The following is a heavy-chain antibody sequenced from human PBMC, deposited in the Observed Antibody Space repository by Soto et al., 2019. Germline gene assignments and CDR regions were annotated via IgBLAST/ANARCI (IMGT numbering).Heavy chain of an antibody. J-gene: IGHJ4*02. CDR3: AAARVASGYDSIDY. CDR2: IVVGSGNT. Sequence: SVKVSCKASGFTFTSSAVQWVRQARGQRLEWIGWIVVGSGNTNYAQKFQERVTITRDMSTSTAYMELSSLRSEDTAVYYCAAARVASGYDSIDYWGQGTLVTVSS. CDR1: GFTFTSSA. V-gene: IGHV1-58*01. D-gene: IGHD5-12*01.